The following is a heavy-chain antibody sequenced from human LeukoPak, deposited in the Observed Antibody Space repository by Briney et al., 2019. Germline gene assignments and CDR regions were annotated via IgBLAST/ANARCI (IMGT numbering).Heavy chain of an antibody. CDR1: GFTFSSYG. J-gene: IGHJ4*02. CDR2: IRYDGSNK. Sequence: PGGSLRLSCAASGFTFSSYGMHWVRQAPGKGLEWVAFIRYDGSNKYYADSVKGRFTISRDNSKNTLYLQMNSLRAEDTAVYYCAKDRDYDSSGHEPNFDYWGQGTLVTVSS. CDR3: AKDRDYDSSGHEPNFDY. V-gene: IGHV3-30*02. D-gene: IGHD3-22*01.